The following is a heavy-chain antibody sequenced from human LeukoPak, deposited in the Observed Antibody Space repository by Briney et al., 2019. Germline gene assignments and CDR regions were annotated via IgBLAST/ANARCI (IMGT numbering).Heavy chain of an antibody. Sequence: GGSLRLSCAASGFTFSSYWMHWVRQAPGKGLVWVSRINSDGSSTSYADSVKGRFTISRDNAKNTLYLQMNSLRAEDTAVYYCARADYYDSSGYYSDYFDHWGQGTLVTVSS. CDR3: ARADYYDSSGYYSDYFDH. J-gene: IGHJ4*02. CDR1: GFTFSSYW. CDR2: INSDGSST. V-gene: IGHV3-74*01. D-gene: IGHD3-22*01.